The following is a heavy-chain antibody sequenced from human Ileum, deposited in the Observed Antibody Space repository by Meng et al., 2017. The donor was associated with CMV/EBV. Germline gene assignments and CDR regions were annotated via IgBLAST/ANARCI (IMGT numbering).Heavy chain of an antibody. CDR3: VRIREAGTTNQVFAA. V-gene: IGHV3-74*03. CDR1: GFTFRSYW. J-gene: IGHJ4*02. CDR2: ISPDGSSA. Sequence: GESLKISCAASGFTFRSYWMDWVRQAPGKGLVWVSRISPDGSSAAYADSVRGRFTISRDDAKNSLYLEMNSLRAEDTALYYCVRIREAGTTNQVFAAWGQGTLVTVSS. D-gene: IGHD1-7*01.